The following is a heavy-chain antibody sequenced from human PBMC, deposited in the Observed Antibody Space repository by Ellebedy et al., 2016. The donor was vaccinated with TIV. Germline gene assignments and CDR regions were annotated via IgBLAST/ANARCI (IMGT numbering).Heavy chain of an antibody. CDR3: ARTHYRFGIIDYLDY. V-gene: IGHV1-18*04. D-gene: IGHD3-10*01. Sequence: AASVKVSCKAYDNSFTRFGFTWVRQAPGRGIEWMGWIRADTGNTEYAQMFQDRFTMTTDTSTKTVYMELRSLRSDDTALYYCARTHYRFGIIDYLDYWGQGTLVTVSS. CDR1: DNSFTRFG. J-gene: IGHJ4*02. CDR2: IRADTGNT.